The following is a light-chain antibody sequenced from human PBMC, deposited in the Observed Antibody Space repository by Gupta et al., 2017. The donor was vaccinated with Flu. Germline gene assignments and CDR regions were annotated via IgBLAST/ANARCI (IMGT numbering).Light chain of an antibody. J-gene: IGKJ5*01. CDR2: GAS. Sequence: DIVLTQSPGTLSLSPGERATPSCRASQTVSSRYLAWYQQKPGQAPRILIYGASSRATGIPDRFNGRGSGTEFTLSISRLEPEDFAVFYCQLYGSSRIAFGQGTRLEI. CDR3: QLYGSSRIA. V-gene: IGKV3-20*01. CDR1: QTVSSRY.